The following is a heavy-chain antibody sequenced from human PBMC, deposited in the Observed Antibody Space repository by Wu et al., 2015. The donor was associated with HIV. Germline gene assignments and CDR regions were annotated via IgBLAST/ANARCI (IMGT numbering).Heavy chain of an antibody. CDR2: MNPRSGNT. CDR3: ARQRAYTSGWYIFDY. J-gene: IGHJ4*02. V-gene: IGHV1-8*02. Sequence: QVQLVQSGAEVKKPGSSVKVSCKTSGGSFRSQPISWVRQATGQGLEWMGWMNPRSGNTGYAQKFQGRVTMTRDTSISTANMELSSLRSEDTAVYYCARQRAYTSGWYIFDYWGQGTLVTVSS. D-gene: IGHD6-19*01. CDR1: GGSFRSQP.